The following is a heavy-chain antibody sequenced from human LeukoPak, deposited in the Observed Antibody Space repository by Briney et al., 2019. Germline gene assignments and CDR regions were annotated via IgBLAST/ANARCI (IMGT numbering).Heavy chain of an antibody. CDR1: GYTFTGYY. CDR3: ARVGIVGATGYMDV. D-gene: IGHD1-26*01. J-gene: IGHJ6*03. Sequence: ASVKVSRKASGYTFTGYYMHWVRQAPGQGLEWMGWINPNRGGTNYAQKFQGRVTMTRDTSISTAYMELSRLRSDDTAVYYCARVGIVGATGYMDVWGKGATVTVSS. V-gene: IGHV1-2*02. CDR2: INPNRGGT.